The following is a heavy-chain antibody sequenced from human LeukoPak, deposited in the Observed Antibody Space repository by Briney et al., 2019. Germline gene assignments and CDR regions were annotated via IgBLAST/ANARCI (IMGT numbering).Heavy chain of an antibody. J-gene: IGHJ3*02. D-gene: IGHD3-16*01. CDR2: IYYSGST. V-gene: IGHV4-59*08. Sequence: SETLSLTCTVSGGSLSSYYWSWIRQTPGKGLEWIGYIYYSGSTNYNPSLKSRVTISVDTSKNQFSLKLSSVTAADTAVYYCARLPLGDDAFDIWGQGTMVTVSS. CDR1: GGSLSSYY. CDR3: ARLPLGDDAFDI.